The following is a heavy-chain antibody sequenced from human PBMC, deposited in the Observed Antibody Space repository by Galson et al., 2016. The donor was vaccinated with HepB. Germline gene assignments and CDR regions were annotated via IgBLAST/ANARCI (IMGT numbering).Heavy chain of an antibody. CDR3: ATATDYAFDI. J-gene: IGHJ3*02. D-gene: IGHD3/OR15-3a*01. CDR1: GFSFSNFA. V-gene: IGHV3-30*03. CDR2: IGYEGRSK. Sequence: SLRLSCAASGFSFSNFAMYWVRQAPGKGLERVAAIGYEGRSKYYIDSVKGRFTISRDNSKNTFSLQMNSLRVEDTALYYCATATDYAFDIWGQGTMVNVAS.